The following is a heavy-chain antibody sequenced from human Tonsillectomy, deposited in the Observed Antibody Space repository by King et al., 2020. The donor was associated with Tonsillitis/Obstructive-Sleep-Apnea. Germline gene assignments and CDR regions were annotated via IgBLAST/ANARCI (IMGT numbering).Heavy chain of an antibody. V-gene: IGHV3-48*03. Sequence: VQLVESGGGLVQPGGSLRLSCAASGFSFSSYEMNWVRQAPGKGLEWVSYISSSGSTIYYADSVKGRFTISRDNAKKSLYLQMNSLRAEDTAVYYCARSAYYYDSREYWGQGTLVTVSS. CDR3: ARSAYYYDSREY. CDR2: ISSSGSTI. CDR1: GFSFSSYE. J-gene: IGHJ4*02. D-gene: IGHD3-22*01.